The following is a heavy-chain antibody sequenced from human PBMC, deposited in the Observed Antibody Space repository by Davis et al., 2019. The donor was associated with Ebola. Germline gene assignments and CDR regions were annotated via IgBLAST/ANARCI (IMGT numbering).Heavy chain of an antibody. CDR3: ARVVGATTAYMDV. J-gene: IGHJ6*04. CDR1: AGSFSGYY. V-gene: IGHV4-34*01. D-gene: IGHD1-26*01. Sequence: SETLSLTCAVYAGSFSGYYWSWIRQPPGKGLEWIGEINHSGRTNYNPSLKSRVTISVDTSKNQFSLKMNSVTAADTAVYYCARVVGATTAYMDVWGKGTTVTVSS. CDR2: INHSGRT.